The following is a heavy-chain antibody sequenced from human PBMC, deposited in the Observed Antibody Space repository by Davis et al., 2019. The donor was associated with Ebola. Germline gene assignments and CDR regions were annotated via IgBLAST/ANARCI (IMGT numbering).Heavy chain of an antibody. V-gene: IGHV3-48*02. CDR1: GFLFSTYS. CDR2: ISSRSSTI. Sequence: PGGSLRLSCAASGFLFSTYSMNWVRQAPGRGLEWVSYISSRSSTIYYADSVRGRFTISRDNANNSLFLQMNSLRDEDTAVYYCVRGWATRGVKGMDVWGQGTTVTVSS. D-gene: IGHD5-12*01. CDR3: VRGWATRGVKGMDV. J-gene: IGHJ6*02.